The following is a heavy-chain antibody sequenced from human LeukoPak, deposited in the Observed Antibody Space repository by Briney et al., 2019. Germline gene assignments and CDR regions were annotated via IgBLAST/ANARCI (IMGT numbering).Heavy chain of an antibody. D-gene: IGHD3-22*01. CDR1: GGSISSSSYY. CDR2: IYYSGGT. V-gene: IGHV4-39*07. Sequence: SETLSLTCTVSGGSISSSSYYWGWIRQPPGKGLEWIGTIYYSGGTYYNPSLKSRVTISVDRSKNQFSLKLSSVTAADTAVYYCARDYYDSSGYSGGMDVWGQGTTVTVSS. J-gene: IGHJ6*02. CDR3: ARDYYDSSGYSGGMDV.